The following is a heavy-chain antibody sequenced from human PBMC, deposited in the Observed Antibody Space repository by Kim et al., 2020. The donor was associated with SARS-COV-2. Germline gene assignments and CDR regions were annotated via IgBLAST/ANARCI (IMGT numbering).Heavy chain of an antibody. CDR3: ARDTSSWYYFDY. D-gene: IGHD6-13*01. V-gene: IGHV3-33*01. J-gene: IGHJ4*02. Sequence: SYADCVQGPFTLSRENSKNTLYLQMNSLRAEDTAIYYCARDTSSWYYFDYWGQGTLVTVSS.